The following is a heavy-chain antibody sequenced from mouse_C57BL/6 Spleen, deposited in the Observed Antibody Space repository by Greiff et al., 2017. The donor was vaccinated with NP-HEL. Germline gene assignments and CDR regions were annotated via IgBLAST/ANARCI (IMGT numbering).Heavy chain of an antibody. V-gene: IGHV1-62-2*01. D-gene: IGHD1-1*01. CDR2: FYPGSGSI. J-gene: IGHJ2*01. Sequence: QVQLKESGAELVKPGASVKLSCKASGYTFTEYTIHWVKQRSGQGLEWIGWFYPGSGSIKYNEKFKDKATLTADKSSSTVYMELSRLTSEDSAVYFCARHEVYYGSSYGYFDYWGQGTTLTVSS. CDR1: GYTFTEYT. CDR3: ARHEVYYGSSYGYFDY.